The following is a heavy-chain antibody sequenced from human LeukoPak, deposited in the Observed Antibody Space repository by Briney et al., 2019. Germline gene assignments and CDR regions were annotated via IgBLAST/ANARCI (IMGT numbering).Heavy chain of an antibody. D-gene: IGHD3-22*01. V-gene: IGHV5-51*01. CDR2: IYPGDSDT. Sequence: GESLKISCKGSGYSFTSYWIGWVRQMPGKGLEWMAIIYPGDSDTRFGPSFQGQVTISADKSISTAYLQWSSLKASDTAMYYCARCYSDSSGYRFDYWGQGTLVTVSS. CDR3: ARCYSDSSGYRFDY. J-gene: IGHJ4*02. CDR1: GYSFTSYW.